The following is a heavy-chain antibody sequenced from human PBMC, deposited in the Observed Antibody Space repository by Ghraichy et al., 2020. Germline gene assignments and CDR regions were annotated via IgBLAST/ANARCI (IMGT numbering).Heavy chain of an antibody. Sequence: SETLSLTCTVSGGSISSYYWSWIRQPPGKGLEWIGYIYYSGSTNYNPSLKSRVTISVDTSKNQFSLKLSSVTAADTAVYYCAGDYGDYEVGFDYWGQGTLVTVSS. CDR1: GGSISSYY. V-gene: IGHV4-59*01. CDR3: AGDYGDYEVGFDY. CDR2: IYYSGST. D-gene: IGHD4-17*01. J-gene: IGHJ4*02.